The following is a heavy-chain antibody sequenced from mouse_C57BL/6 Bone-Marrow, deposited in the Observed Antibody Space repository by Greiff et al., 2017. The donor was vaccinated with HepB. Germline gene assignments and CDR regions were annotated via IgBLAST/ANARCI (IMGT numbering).Heavy chain of an antibody. Sequence: EVKVEESGPGLVKPSQSLSLTCSVTGYSITSGYYWNWIRQFPGNKLEWMGYISYDGSNNYNPSLKNRISITRDTSKNQLFLKLNSVTTEDTATYYCARDHYAHNFDYWGQGTTLTVSS. CDR1: GYSITSGYY. J-gene: IGHJ2*01. CDR3: ARDHYAHNFDY. CDR2: ISYDGSN. D-gene: IGHD1-1*01. V-gene: IGHV3-6*01.